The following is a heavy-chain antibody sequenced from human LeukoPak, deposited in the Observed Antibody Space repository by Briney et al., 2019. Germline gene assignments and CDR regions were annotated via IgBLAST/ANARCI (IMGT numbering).Heavy chain of an antibody. J-gene: IGHJ4*02. D-gene: IGHD3-10*01. CDR2: IYHSGST. CDR1: GGSISSGGYS. V-gene: IGHV4-30-2*01. Sequence: SETLSLTCAVSGGSISSGGYSWSWIRQPPGKGLEWIGYIYHSGSTYYNPSLKSRVTISVDRSKNQFSLKLSSVTAADTAVYYCAKRHLWFGELLYPFDYWGQGTLVTVSS. CDR3: AKRHLWFGELLYPFDY.